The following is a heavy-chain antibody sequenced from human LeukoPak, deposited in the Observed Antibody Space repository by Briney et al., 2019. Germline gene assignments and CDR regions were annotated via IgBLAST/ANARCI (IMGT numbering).Heavy chain of an antibody. CDR2: IYSGGRT. D-gene: IGHD3-22*01. V-gene: IGHV3-66*01. Sequence: GGSLRLSCAASGFTVSSNYMSWVRQAPGKGLEWVSVIYSGGRTYYAESVKGRFTISRDNSKNTMYLQMNSVRAEDTAVYYCARAGGLTMIVWGQGTLVTVSS. J-gene: IGHJ4*02. CDR3: ARAGGLTMIV. CDR1: GFTVSSNY.